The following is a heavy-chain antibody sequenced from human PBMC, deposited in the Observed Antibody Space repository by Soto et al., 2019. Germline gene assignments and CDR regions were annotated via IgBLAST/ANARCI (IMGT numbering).Heavy chain of an antibody. Sequence: EVQLVESGGGLVQPGRSLRLSCAASGFTFDDYAMHWVRQAPGKGLEWVSGISWNSGSIGYADSVKGRFTISRDNAKNSLYLQMNSLRAEDTALYYCAKDISGPHYYDYIWGSYTGDAFDIWGQGTMVTVSS. V-gene: IGHV3-9*01. CDR3: AKDISGPHYYDYIWGSYTGDAFDI. CDR2: ISWNSGSI. D-gene: IGHD3-16*01. CDR1: GFTFDDYA. J-gene: IGHJ3*02.